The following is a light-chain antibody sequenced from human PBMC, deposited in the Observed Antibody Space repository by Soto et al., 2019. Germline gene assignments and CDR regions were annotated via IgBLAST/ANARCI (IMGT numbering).Light chain of an antibody. CDR1: QGINNY. V-gene: IGKV1-9*01. CDR2: AAS. J-gene: IGKJ4*01. Sequence: DIQLTQSPSFLSTSVGDRVTITCRASQGINNYLAWYQQKPGKAPNLLIYAASTLQSGVPSRFSGSGSGTEFTLTISSLQPEDFATYYCQQLRSYPLTFGGGTKVDIK. CDR3: QQLRSYPLT.